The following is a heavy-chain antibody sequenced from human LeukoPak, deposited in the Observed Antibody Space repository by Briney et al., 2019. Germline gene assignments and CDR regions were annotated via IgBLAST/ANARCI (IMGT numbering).Heavy chain of an antibody. J-gene: IGHJ5*02. V-gene: IGHV3-66*01. CDR2: IYSGGST. D-gene: IGHD5-24*01. CDR1: GFTVSSNY. Sequence: PGGSLRPSCAASGFTVSSNYMSWVRQAPGKGLEWVSVIYSGGSTYYADSVKGRFTISRDNSKNTLYLQMNSLRAEDTAVYYCARDRRWLQLGFDPWGQGTLVTVSS. CDR3: ARDRRWLQLGFDP.